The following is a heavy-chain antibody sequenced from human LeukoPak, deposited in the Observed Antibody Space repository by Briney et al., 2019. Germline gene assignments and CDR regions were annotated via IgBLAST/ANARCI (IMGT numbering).Heavy chain of an antibody. D-gene: IGHD3-9*01. CDR3: AKEGDYDILTGCPRGIVY. CDR2: ITGGGGST. Sequence: PGRSLRLSRAASGLTFSSYSIDSVRQAPGKGLEWVTSITGGGGSTYYAATVKGPFTSSRDSSKKRLEVQMNSLRAEDTAVYYCAKEGDYDILTGCPRGIVYWGQGTLVTVSS. CDR1: GLTFSSYS. V-gene: IGHV3-23*01. J-gene: IGHJ4*02.